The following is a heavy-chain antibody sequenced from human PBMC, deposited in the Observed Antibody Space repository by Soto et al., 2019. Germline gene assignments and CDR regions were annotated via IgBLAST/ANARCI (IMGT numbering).Heavy chain of an antibody. D-gene: IGHD6-13*01. CDR3: ASRGAFSIAAAGTGYYFDY. CDR1: VGSFSGYY. CDR2: INHSGST. J-gene: IGHJ4*02. V-gene: IGHV4-34*01. Sequence: PSETLSLTCAFYVGSFSGYYWGWIRQPPGKGLEWIGEINHSGSTNYNPSLKSRVTISVDTSKNQFSLKLSSVTAADTAVYYCASRGAFSIAAAGTGYYFDYWGQGTLDTVSS.